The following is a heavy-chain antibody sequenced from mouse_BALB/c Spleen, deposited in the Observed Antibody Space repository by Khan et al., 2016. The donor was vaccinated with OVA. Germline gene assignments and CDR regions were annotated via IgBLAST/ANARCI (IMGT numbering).Heavy chain of an antibody. CDR1: GYSITSDYA. CDR3: ASELGRYYAMDY. V-gene: IGHV3-2*02. CDR2: ISNSGST. J-gene: IGHJ4*01. Sequence: EVKLEESGPGLVKPSQSLSLTCTVTGYSITSDYAWNWIRQFPGNKLEWMGYISNSGSTSYNPSLKSRISITRDTSKNQFFLQLNSVTTEDTGTYYCASELGRYYAMDYWGQGTSVTVSS. D-gene: IGHD4-1*01.